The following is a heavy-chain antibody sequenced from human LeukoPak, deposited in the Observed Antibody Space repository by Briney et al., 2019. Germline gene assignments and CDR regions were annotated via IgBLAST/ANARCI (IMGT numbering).Heavy chain of an antibody. V-gene: IGHV4-59*08. CDR3: ARHYYYYGMDV. CDR1: GGSISSYY. Sequence: SETLSLTCTVSGGSISSYYWSLIRQPPGKGLEWIGYIYYSGSTNYNPSLKSRVTISVDTSKNQFSLKLSSVTAADTAVYYCARHYYYYGMDVWGQGTTVTVSS. J-gene: IGHJ6*02. CDR2: IYYSGST.